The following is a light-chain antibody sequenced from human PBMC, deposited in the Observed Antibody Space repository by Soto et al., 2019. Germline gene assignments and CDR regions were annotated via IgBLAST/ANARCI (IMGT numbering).Light chain of an antibody. CDR1: QSVSSC. CDR3: QQSSNWPLT. Sequence: EIVLTQSPATLSLSPGERATLSCRASQSVSSCLAWYQQKPGQAPRRLIYDASNRATGIPARFSGSGSGTDFTLTISSLEPEDFAVYYCQQSSNWPLTFGGGTKVEIK. V-gene: IGKV3-11*01. J-gene: IGKJ4*01. CDR2: DAS.